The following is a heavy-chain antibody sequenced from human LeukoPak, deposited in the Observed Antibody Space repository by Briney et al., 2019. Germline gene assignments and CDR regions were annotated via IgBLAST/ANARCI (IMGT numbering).Heavy chain of an antibody. V-gene: IGHV4-59*11. CDR2: ISYSGSS. CDR1: GGSLTTHY. CDR3: ARDPLGGSYSDY. Sequence: SETLSLTCTVSGGSLTTHYWSWIRQPPGKGLEWIGYISYSGSSSYNPSLRSRVTMSLDTSKNQCSLELSAVTAADTAIYYCARDPLGGSYSDYWGQGTLVTVSS. D-gene: IGHD1-26*01. J-gene: IGHJ4*02.